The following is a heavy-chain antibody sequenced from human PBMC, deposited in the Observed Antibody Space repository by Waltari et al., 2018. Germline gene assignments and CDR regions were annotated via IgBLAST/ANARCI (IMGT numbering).Heavy chain of an antibody. V-gene: IGHV4-39*01. CDR3: ATYIGASVGTAAFDV. D-gene: IGHD5-12*01. CDR2: VSYSGTT. Sequence: QLQLQESGPTLVRPPETLSGICRFSGLSITSTRHYRAWIRQSPGQGLEWIGTVSYSGTTYISPSLKSRVSVSRDTSKNQVSLILGSVTAADMAVYYCATYIGASVGTAAFDVWGQGTMVTVSS. CDR1: GLSITSTRHY. J-gene: IGHJ3*01.